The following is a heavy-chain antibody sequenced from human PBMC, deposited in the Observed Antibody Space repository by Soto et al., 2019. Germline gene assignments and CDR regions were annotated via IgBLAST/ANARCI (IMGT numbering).Heavy chain of an antibody. Sequence: QVKLQESGPGLVKASQTLSLTCSVSGGSVNNGGYYWSWIRQHPGKGLEWIGYIYYSGNTYSNPSLESRLSISVDTSQHHFSLTLTSVTAADTAVYYCARYSSSGFDPWGQGTVVTVSS. CDR3: ARYSSSGFDP. J-gene: IGHJ5*02. D-gene: IGHD6-19*01. V-gene: IGHV4-31*03. CDR2: IYYSGNT. CDR1: GGSVNNGGYY.